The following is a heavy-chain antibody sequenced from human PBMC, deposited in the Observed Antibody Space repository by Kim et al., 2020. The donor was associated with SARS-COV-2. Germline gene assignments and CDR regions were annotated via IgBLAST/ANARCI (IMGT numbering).Heavy chain of an antibody. CDR2: ISDSGGNT. D-gene: IGHD5-18*01. Sequence: GGSLRLSCVGSGFAFTKFPMAWVRQAPGKGLEWLAAISDSGGNTYYADSAMGRFTISRDGSKNSVYLQVDSLTAEDTAVYYCAKENKYSYGTALDFWGRG. V-gene: IGHV3-23*01. CDR3: AKENKYSYGTALDF. J-gene: IGHJ4*02. CDR1: GFAFTKFP.